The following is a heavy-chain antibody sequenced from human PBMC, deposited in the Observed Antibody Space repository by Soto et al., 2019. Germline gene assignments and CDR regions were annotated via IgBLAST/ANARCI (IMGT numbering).Heavy chain of an antibody. J-gene: IGHJ6*02. CDR3: ARDRFAGTTGGYYYYYGMDV. CDR1: GGSVSSGSYY. V-gene: IGHV4-61*01. CDR2: IYYSGST. Sequence: NPSETLSLTCTVSGGSVSSGSYYWSWVRQPPGKGLEWIGYIYYSGSTNYNPSLKSRVTISVDTSKNQFSLKLSSVTAADTAVYYCARDRFAGTTGGYYYYYGMDVWGQGTTVTV. D-gene: IGHD1-7*01.